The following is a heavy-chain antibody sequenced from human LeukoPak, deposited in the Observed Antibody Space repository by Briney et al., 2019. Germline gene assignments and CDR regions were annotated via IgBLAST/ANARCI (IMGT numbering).Heavy chain of an antibody. Sequence: PGGSLRLSCAASGFTFSSYVMSWVRQAPGKGQVWVSGISGSGGSTYYADSVKGRFTISRDNSKNTLYLQMNSLRAEDTAIYYCAKKGIAAADSFDYWGQGTLVTVSS. CDR2: ISGSGGST. CDR1: GFTFSSYV. CDR3: AKKGIAAADSFDY. D-gene: IGHD6-13*01. J-gene: IGHJ4*02. V-gene: IGHV3-23*01.